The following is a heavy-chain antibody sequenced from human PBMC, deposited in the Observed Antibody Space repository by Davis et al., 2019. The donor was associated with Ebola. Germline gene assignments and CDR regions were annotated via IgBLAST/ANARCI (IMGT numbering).Heavy chain of an antibody. CDR3: AKEIGGLGEPLAGIYAMDV. Sequence: PGGSLRLSCAASGFTFSTYGMHWVRQAPGKGLEWVAIISHDGSNKYYADSVKGRFTISRDNSKNTLYLHMNSLRAEDTAVFYCAKEIGGLGEPLAGIYAMDVWGQGTTVTVAS. D-gene: IGHD3-16*01. CDR1: GFTFSTYG. V-gene: IGHV3-30*18. J-gene: IGHJ6*02. CDR2: ISHDGSNK.